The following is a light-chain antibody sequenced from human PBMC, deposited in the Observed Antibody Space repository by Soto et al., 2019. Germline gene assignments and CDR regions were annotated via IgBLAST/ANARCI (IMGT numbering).Light chain of an antibody. CDR3: QEYDGHCT. CDR1: QTIKSR. CDR2: MAS. V-gene: IGKV1-5*03. Sequence: DIPMTQSPSTLSASVGDRVSITCRTSQTIKSRLAWYQQKPGKAPKLLIYMASSLQSGVPSWFSGSGSGTEFTLTINSLQPDDFATYFCQEYDGHCTFGQGTKLEMK. J-gene: IGKJ2*02.